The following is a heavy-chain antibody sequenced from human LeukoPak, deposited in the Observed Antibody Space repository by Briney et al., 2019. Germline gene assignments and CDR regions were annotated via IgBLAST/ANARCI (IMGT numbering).Heavy chain of an antibody. CDR3: ARVGVRGFSSYYYGMDV. CDR1: GGSMNDYY. J-gene: IGHJ6*02. V-gene: IGHV4-59*08. Sequence: SETLSLTCTVSGGSMNDYYWSWFRQPPGKGLEWIGYIYYSGGTNSNPSLKSRVTMSVDTSKNQFSLKVRSVTAADTSVYYCARVGVRGFSSYYYGMDVWGQGTTVTVSS. CDR2: IYYSGGT. D-gene: IGHD3-10*01.